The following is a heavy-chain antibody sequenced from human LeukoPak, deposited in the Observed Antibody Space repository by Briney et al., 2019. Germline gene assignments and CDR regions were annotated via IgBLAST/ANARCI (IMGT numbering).Heavy chain of an antibody. Sequence: GGSLRLSCVVSGFTFNSCWMHWVRQAPGKGLEWVAVIWYDGSNKYYADSVKGRFTISRDNSKNTLYLQMNSLRAEDTAVYYCAREGYFSRFDYWGQGTLVTVSS. D-gene: IGHD3-9*01. CDR2: IWYDGSNK. CDR1: GFTFNSCW. V-gene: IGHV3-33*08. J-gene: IGHJ4*02. CDR3: AREGYFSRFDY.